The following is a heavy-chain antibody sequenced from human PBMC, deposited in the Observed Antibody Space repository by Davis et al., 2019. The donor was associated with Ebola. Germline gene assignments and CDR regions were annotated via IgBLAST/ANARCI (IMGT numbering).Heavy chain of an antibody. D-gene: IGHD3-16*02. Sequence: GESLKISCAASGFTFSDYYMSWIRQAPGKGLEWVSYISSSSSYTNYADSVKGRFTISRDNSRNTLFLQMNSLRVEDTALYYCARVLMLYGDQFPEIDYWGQGTLVTVSS. CDR2: ISSSSSYT. J-gene: IGHJ4*02. CDR3: ARVLMLYGDQFPEIDY. V-gene: IGHV3-11*05. CDR1: GFTFSDYY.